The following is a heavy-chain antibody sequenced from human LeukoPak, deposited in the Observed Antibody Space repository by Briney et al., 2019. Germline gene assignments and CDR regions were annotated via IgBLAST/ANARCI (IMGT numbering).Heavy chain of an antibody. D-gene: IGHD2-21*01. CDR3: AGHFDSATNY. CDR1: GFTFGTYS. Sequence: GGSLRLSCAASGFTFGTYSMNWVRQAPGKGLEWVSILYISGGTYYADSVKGRFTISRDNSKNTVYLQMNSLRAEDTAVYYCAGHFDSATNYWGQGTLVTVSS. V-gene: IGHV3-66*04. J-gene: IGHJ4*02. CDR2: LYISGGT.